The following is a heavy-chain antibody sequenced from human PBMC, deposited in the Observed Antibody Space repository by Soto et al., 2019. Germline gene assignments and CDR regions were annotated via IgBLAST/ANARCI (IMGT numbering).Heavy chain of an antibody. J-gene: IGHJ6*02. D-gene: IGHD3-3*01. V-gene: IGHV1-2*04. CDR3: ARGMHYDFWSGYYRHYYYYGMDV. CDR1: GYIFTGYH. Sequence: ASVKVSCKASGYIFTGYHIHWVRPAPGRGLEWMGWINPNSGGTNYAQKFQGWVTMTRDTSISTAYMELSRLRSDDTAVYYCARGMHYDFWSGYYRHYYYYGMDVWGQGTTVTVSS. CDR2: INPNSGGT.